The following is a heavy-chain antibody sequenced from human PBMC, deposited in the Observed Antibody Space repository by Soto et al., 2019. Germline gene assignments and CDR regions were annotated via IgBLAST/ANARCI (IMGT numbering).Heavy chain of an antibody. CDR3: ARDVSPGSSGWYFDAFDI. CDR1: GFTFSNYW. D-gene: IGHD6-13*01. CDR2: IKRDGSGG. J-gene: IGHJ3*02. V-gene: IGHV3-7*01. Sequence: QLVESGGGLVQPGGSLRLSCAASGFTFSNYWMTWVRQAPGKGLEWVANIKRDGSGGSYLDSVRGRFTVSRDNARNLLYLQMNSLRAEDTALYYCARDVSPGSSGWYFDAFDIWGQGTMVTVSS.